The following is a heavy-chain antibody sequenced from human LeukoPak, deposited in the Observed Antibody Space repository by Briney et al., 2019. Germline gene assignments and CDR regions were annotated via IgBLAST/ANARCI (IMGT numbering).Heavy chain of an antibody. CDR2: IYYSGST. Sequence: SEALSLTCTVSGGSLSSYCWSWIRQPPGKGLEWIGYIYYSGSTNYNPSLKSRVTISVDTSKNQFSLKLSSVTAADTAVYYCARGYYYDSSGYWYYFDYWGQGTLVTVSS. J-gene: IGHJ4*02. CDR1: GGSLSSYC. V-gene: IGHV4-59*08. CDR3: ARGYYYDSSGYWYYFDY. D-gene: IGHD3-22*01.